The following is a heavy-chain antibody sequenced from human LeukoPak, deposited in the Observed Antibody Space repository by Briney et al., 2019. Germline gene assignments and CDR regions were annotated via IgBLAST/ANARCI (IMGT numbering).Heavy chain of an antibody. V-gene: IGHV4-39*01. CDR2: IYYSGST. CDR3: ARLPSGDAPYYYYYMDV. Sequence: SETLSLTCTVSGGSISSSSYYWGWIRQPPGKGLEWIGSIYYSGSTYYNPSLKSRVTISVDTSKNQFSLKLSSVTAADTAVYYCARLPSGDAPYYYYYMDVWGKGTTVTVSS. D-gene: IGHD5-24*01. CDR1: GGSISSSSYY. J-gene: IGHJ6*03.